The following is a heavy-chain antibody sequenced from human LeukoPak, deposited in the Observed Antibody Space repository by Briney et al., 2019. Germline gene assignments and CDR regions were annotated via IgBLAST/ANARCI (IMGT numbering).Heavy chain of an antibody. Sequence: PGGSLRLSCAASGFTVSSNYMSWVRQAPGKGLEWVSVIYSGGSTYYADSVKGRFTISRDNSKNTLYLQMNSLRAEDTAVYYCARRKEYYYDSSGYYKVGAFDIWGQGTMVTVSS. J-gene: IGHJ3*02. CDR2: IYSGGST. V-gene: IGHV3-53*01. D-gene: IGHD3-22*01. CDR1: GFTVSSNY. CDR3: ARRKEYYYDSSGYYKVGAFDI.